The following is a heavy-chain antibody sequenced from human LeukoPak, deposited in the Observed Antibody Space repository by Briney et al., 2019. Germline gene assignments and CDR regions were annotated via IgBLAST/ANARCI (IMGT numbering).Heavy chain of an antibody. Sequence: GGSLRLSCAASAFTFSSYGMHWVRQAPGKGLEWVAVISYDGSNKYYADSVKGRFTISRDNSKNTLYLQMNSLRAEDTAVYYCAKDRSSHSIRYYFDYWGQGTLVTVSS. V-gene: IGHV3-30*18. D-gene: IGHD3-3*02. J-gene: IGHJ4*02. CDR3: AKDRSSHSIRYYFDY. CDR1: AFTFSSYG. CDR2: ISYDGSNK.